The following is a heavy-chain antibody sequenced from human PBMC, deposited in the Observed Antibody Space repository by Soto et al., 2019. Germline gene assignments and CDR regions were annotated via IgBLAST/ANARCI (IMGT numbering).Heavy chain of an antibody. V-gene: IGHV3-9*01. CDR3: TNRRSARAGLEALDL. CDR1: GFTFEDYS. CDR2: ISGNSGSS. D-gene: IGHD3-3*01. J-gene: IGHJ3*01. Sequence: GGSLRLSCVASGFTFEDYSLHWVRQVPGKGLEWVAGISGNSGSSGYADSVRGRFPVSRDHAKNSLFLQMSSLSPEDTALYYFTNRRSARAGLEALDLWGQGTMVTVS.